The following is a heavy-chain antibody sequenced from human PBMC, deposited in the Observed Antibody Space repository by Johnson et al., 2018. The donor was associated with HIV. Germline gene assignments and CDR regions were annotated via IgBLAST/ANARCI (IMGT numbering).Heavy chain of an antibody. J-gene: IGHJ3*02. CDR3: AKDLPTTTVTTRPVNFNI. V-gene: IGHV3-30*02. CDR1: GFSFSSYG. D-gene: IGHD4-17*01. CDR2: TQYDGSNK. Sequence: QVQLVESGGAVVQPGGSLRLSCAASGFSFSSYGIHWVRQAPGKGLEWVAFTQYDGSNKYYADSVKGRFTISRDNSQNTLYLQMNSLRVGDTAMYFCAKDLPTTTVTTRPVNFNIWGQGTMVTVSS.